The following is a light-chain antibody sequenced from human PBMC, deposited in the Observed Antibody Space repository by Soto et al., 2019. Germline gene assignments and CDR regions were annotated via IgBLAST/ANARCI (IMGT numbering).Light chain of an antibody. V-gene: IGKV1-5*01. J-gene: IGKJ1*01. Sequence: DLQMTQSPSTLSASVGDRVTITCRASQSISSWLAWYQQKPGKAPKLLIYDASTLESGVPSRFSGGGFGTEFILTISSLQPDDLATYYCQQYDSYSWTFGQGTKVDIK. CDR1: QSISSW. CDR2: DAS. CDR3: QQYDSYSWT.